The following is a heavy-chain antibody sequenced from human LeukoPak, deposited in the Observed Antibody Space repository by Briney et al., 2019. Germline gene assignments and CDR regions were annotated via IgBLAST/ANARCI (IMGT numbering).Heavy chain of an antibody. Sequence: SETLSLTCTVSGGSISSGGYYWSWIRQHPGKGLEWIGYIYYSGSTYYNPSLKSRVTISVDTSKNQFSLKLSSATAADTAVYYCARDSYYDSSGYYSGNAFDIWGQGTMVTVSS. D-gene: IGHD3-22*01. CDR1: GGSISSGGYY. CDR3: ARDSYYDSSGYYSGNAFDI. J-gene: IGHJ3*02. CDR2: IYYSGST. V-gene: IGHV4-31*03.